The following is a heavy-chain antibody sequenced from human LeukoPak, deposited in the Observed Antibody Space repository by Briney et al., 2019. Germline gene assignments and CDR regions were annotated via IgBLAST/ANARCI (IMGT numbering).Heavy chain of an antibody. J-gene: IGHJ4*02. Sequence: GASVKVSCKASGYTFTSYDINWVRQATGQGLEWMGWMNPNSGNTGYAQKFQGRVTITRNTSISTAYMELSSLRSEDTAVYYCFVWPGPYSSSWYPFDYWGQGTLVTVSS. CDR1: GYTFTSYD. V-gene: IGHV1-8*03. CDR3: FVWPGPYSSSWYPFDY. D-gene: IGHD6-13*01. CDR2: MNPNSGNT.